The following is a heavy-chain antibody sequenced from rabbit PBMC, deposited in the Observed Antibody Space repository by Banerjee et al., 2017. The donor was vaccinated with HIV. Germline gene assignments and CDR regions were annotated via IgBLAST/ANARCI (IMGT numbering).Heavy chain of an antibody. CDR3: ARQDYYTYTYGGYGL. Sequence: QEQLEESGGGLVKPEGSLTLTCTASGFSFSSSYYMCWVRQAPGKGLEWIACIYAGSSGSTYYASWAKGRFTISKTSSTTVTLQMTSLTAADTATYFCARQDYYTYTYGGYGLWGQGTLVTVS. D-gene: IGHD6-1*01. CDR1: GFSFSSSYY. V-gene: IGHV1S45*01. CDR2: IYAGSSGST. J-gene: IGHJ3*01.